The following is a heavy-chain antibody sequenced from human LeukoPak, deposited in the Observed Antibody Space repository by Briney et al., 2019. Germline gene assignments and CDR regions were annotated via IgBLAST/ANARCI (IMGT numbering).Heavy chain of an antibody. CDR1: GYTFTSYY. Sequence: ASVKVSCKASGYTFTSYYMHWVRQAPGQGLEWMGVINPSGGGTNYAQKFQGRVTMTRDTSISTAYMELSRLRSDDTAVYYCAREDNGTVTTRGWFDPWGQGTLVTVSS. CDR2: INPSGGGT. J-gene: IGHJ5*02. CDR3: AREDNGTVTTRGWFDP. V-gene: IGHV1-2*02. D-gene: IGHD4-11*01.